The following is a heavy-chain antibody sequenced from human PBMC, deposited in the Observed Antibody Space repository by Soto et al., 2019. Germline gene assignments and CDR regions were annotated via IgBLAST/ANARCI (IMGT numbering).Heavy chain of an antibody. CDR3: ARGLYGGNVDY. Sequence: SETLSLTCDVSDKSINSNYYWLWIRPPPGKGQEWIGAIHQSGATYYSPALMSRVTRSVETSKIHVSLKLTSMTATDTAMYYWARGLYGGNVDYWGQGIPVTVS. CDR2: IHQSGAT. V-gene: IGHV4-38-2*01. D-gene: IGHD3-10*02. CDR1: DKSINSNYY. J-gene: IGHJ4*02.